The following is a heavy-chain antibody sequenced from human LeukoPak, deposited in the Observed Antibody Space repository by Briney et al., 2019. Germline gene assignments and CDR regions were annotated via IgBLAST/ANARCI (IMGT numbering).Heavy chain of an antibody. V-gene: IGHV7-4-1*02. D-gene: IGHD4-17*01. J-gene: IGHJ6*02. CDR2: INTNTGNP. CDR1: GYTFTSYG. Sequence: ASVKVSCKASGYTFTSYGISWVRQAPGQGLEWMGWINTNTGNPTYAQGFTGRFVFSLDTPVSTAYLQISSLKAEDTAVYYCASSDYGYLYYYYGMDVWGQGTTVTVSS. CDR3: ASSDYGYLYYYYGMDV.